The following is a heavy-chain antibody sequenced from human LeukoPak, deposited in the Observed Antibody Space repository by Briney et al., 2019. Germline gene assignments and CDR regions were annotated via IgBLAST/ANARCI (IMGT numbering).Heavy chain of an antibody. CDR2: IWYDGTNK. Sequence: PGGSLRLSCAASGFTFSSYGMHWVRQAPGKGLEWVAVIWYDGTNKYYADSVKGRFTISRDSSKNTHYLQMNSLRAEDTAVYYCANYSGSSRWFDYWGQGTLVTVSS. J-gene: IGHJ4*02. D-gene: IGHD6-13*01. CDR3: ANYSGSSRWFDY. V-gene: IGHV3-33*06. CDR1: GFTFSSYG.